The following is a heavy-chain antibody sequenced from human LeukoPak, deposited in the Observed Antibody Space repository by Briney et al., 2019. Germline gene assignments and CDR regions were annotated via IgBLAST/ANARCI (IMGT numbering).Heavy chain of an antibody. D-gene: IGHD6-13*01. Sequence: GGSLRLSCAASGFTFSNYAMTWVRQAPGKGLEWVSAISGSGGSTYYADSVKGRFTISRDSSKNTLYLQMNSLRAEDTAVYYCAKDRLHSTSWYHFDYWGQGTLATVSS. V-gene: IGHV3-23*01. CDR3: AKDRLHSTSWYHFDY. J-gene: IGHJ4*02. CDR2: ISGSGGST. CDR1: GFTFSNYA.